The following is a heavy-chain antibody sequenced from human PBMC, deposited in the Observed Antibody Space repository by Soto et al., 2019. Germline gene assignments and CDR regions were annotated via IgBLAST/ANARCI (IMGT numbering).Heavy chain of an antibody. J-gene: IGHJ3*02. CDR1: GGSLSGHY. V-gene: IGHV4-34*01. D-gene: IGHD5-12*01. CDR3: ARSHSVGFSGHDSGAFGI. Sequence: QVQLQQWGAGLLKPSETLSLTCDVYGGSLSGHYWSWVRRPPGKGLEWIGEISHRGSTNDNPYLTRRVTVLVDTYKTQLALNLTSVTAADSAVYYCARSHSVGFSGHDSGAFGIWGQGTMVTVSP. CDR2: ISHRGST.